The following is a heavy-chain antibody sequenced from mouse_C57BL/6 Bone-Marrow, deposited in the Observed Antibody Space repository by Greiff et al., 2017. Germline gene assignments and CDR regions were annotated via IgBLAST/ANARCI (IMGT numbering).Heavy chain of an antibody. CDR2: IDPSDSET. Sequence: QVQLQQPGAELVRPGSSVKLSCKASGYTFTSYWMHWVKQRPIQGLEWIGNIDPSDSETHYNQKFKDKATLTVDKSSSTAYMQLSSLTSEDSAVYYCARKGYYGSSLLYAMDYWGQGTSVTVSS. CDR3: ARKGYYGSSLLYAMDY. D-gene: IGHD1-1*01. CDR1: GYTFTSYW. J-gene: IGHJ4*01. V-gene: IGHV1-52*01.